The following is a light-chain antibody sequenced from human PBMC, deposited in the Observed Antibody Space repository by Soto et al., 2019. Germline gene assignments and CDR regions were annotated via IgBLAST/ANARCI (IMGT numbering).Light chain of an antibody. J-gene: IGKJ4*01. CDR3: QQYASSPLLT. CDR1: QNVRNNY. V-gene: IGKV3-20*01. Sequence: EIVLTQSPGTLALSPGERATLSCRASQNVRNNYLGWYQQKPGQAPRLLIYGASSRATGIPDRFSGSGSGTDFTLSISRLEPEDFAVYYCQQYASSPLLTFGGGTKVDIK. CDR2: GAS.